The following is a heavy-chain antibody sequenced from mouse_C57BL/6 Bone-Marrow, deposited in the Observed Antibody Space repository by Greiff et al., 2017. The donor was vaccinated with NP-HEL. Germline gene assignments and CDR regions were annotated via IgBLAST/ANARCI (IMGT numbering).Heavy chain of an antibody. CDR1: GFNIKNTY. CDR3: ARGDYDYEGWFAY. D-gene: IGHD2-4*01. Sequence: EVQLQQSVAELVRPGASVKLSCTASGFNIKNTYMHWVKQRPEQGLEWIGRIDPANGNTKYAPKFQGKAPITADTSSNTAYLQLSSLTSEDTAIYCCARGDYDYEGWFAYWGQGTLVTVSA. J-gene: IGHJ3*01. CDR2: IDPANGNT. V-gene: IGHV14-3*01.